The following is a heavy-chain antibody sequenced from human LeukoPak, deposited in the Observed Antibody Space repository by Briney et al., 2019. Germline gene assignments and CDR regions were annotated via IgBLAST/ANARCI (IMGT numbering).Heavy chain of an antibody. CDR3: ARGGTVTTVPF. CDR1: GGSISSYY. Sequence: PSETLSLTCTVSGGSISSYYWSWIRQPPGKGLEWIGYIYYSGSTNYNPSLKSRVTISVDTSKNQFSLKLSSVTAADTAVYYCARGGTVTTVPFWGQGTLVTVSS. V-gene: IGHV4-59*08. D-gene: IGHD4-17*01. J-gene: IGHJ4*02. CDR2: IYYSGST.